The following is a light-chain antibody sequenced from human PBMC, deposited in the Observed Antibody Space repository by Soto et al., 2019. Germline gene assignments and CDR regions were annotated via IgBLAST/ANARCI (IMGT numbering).Light chain of an antibody. V-gene: IGLV2-14*01. J-gene: IGLJ1*01. CDR2: EVT. CDR1: SSDVGAYHF. CDR3: SSYTSSNTPYV. Sequence: QSALTQPASVSGSPGQSITISCTGSSSDVGAYHFVSWYQHHPGKAPKLILYEVTARPSGVSSRFSGPKSGNTASLTISGLQADDEANYYCSSYTSSNTPYVFGTGTKVTVL.